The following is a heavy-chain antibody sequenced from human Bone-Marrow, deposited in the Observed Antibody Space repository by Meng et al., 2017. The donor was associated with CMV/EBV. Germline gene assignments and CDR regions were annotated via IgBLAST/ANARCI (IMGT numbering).Heavy chain of an antibody. V-gene: IGHV5-51*01. CDR2: IYPGGSDT. D-gene: IGHD1-26*01. J-gene: IGHJ4*02. Sequence: KVSCKGSGYSFTSYWIGWVRQMPGKGLEWMGIIYPGGSDTRYSPSVQGQVIMSADKYTRTAYLQWSSLKAADTAIYYWARHGGSGVGGQRRSDYWGQGTQVTGSS. CDR3: ARHGGSGVGGQRRSDY. CDR1: GYSFTSYW.